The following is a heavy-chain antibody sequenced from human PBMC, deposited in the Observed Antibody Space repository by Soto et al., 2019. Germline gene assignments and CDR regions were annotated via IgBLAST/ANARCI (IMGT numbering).Heavy chain of an antibody. D-gene: IGHD2-2*01. CDR3: AAGGLPADYYYGMDV. Sequence: GGSLRLSCAASGFTFSSYGMHWVRQAPGKGLEWVAVILYDGSNKYYADSVKGRFTISRDNSKNTLYLQMNSLRAEDTAVYYCAAGGLPADYYYGMDVWGQGTTVTVSS. J-gene: IGHJ6*02. CDR1: GFTFSSYG. V-gene: IGHV3-30*03. CDR2: ILYDGSNK.